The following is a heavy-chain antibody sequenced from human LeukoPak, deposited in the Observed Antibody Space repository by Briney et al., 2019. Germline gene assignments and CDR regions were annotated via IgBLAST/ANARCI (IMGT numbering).Heavy chain of an antibody. Sequence: SETLSLTCTVSGGSISSYYWSWIRQPPGKGLEWIGYIYYSGSTYYNPSLKSRVTISVDTSKNQFSLKLSSVTAADTAVCYCARPSYCSGGSCYPHYFDYWGQGTLVTVSS. CDR3: ARPSYCSGGSCYPHYFDY. V-gene: IGHV4-59*12. J-gene: IGHJ4*02. CDR2: IYYSGST. D-gene: IGHD2-15*01. CDR1: GGSISSYY.